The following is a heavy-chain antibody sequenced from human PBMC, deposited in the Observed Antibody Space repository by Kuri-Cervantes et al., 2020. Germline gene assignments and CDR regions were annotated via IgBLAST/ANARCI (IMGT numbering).Heavy chain of an antibody. CDR2: INQDGSEK. J-gene: IGHJ3*02. D-gene: IGHD1-26*01. CDR3: ARGMGATIGAFDI. V-gene: IGHV3-7*03. Sequence: GESLKISCEASGFSFSIYWINWFRQAPGKGLEWVANINQDGSEKYYVDSVKGRFTISRDNAKTSLYLQMNSLRAEDTALYYCARGMGATIGAFDIWGQGTMVTVSS. CDR1: GFSFSIYW.